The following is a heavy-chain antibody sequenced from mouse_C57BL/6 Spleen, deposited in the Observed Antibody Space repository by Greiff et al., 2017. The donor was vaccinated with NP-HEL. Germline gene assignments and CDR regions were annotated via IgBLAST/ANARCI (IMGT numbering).Heavy chain of an antibody. D-gene: IGHD3-2*02. V-gene: IGHV1-26*01. J-gene: IGHJ2*01. CDR3: ARWTAQVYFDY. CDR1: GYTFTDYY. CDR2: INPNNGGT. Sequence: VQLQQSGPELVKPGASVKISCKASGYTFTDYYMNWVKQSHGKSLEWIGDINPNNGGTSYNQKFKGKATLTVDKSSSTAYMELRSLTSEDSAVYYCARWTAQVYFDYWGQGTTLTVSS.